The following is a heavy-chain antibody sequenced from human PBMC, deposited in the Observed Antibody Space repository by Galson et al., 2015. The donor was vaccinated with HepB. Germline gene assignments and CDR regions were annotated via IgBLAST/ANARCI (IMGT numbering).Heavy chain of an antibody. CDR1: GGSFTGYF. CDR3: ARGRTTWVY. D-gene: IGHD1-7*01. Sequence: SETLSLTCAVYGGSFTGYFWNWIRQTPGKGLEWIGQINHDGATDYNPSLKSRVTISLDTSKNQFSLKLTSVTAADTAVYYCARGRTTWVYWGQGTLVTVSS. CDR2: INHDGAT. V-gene: IGHV4-34*01. J-gene: IGHJ4*02.